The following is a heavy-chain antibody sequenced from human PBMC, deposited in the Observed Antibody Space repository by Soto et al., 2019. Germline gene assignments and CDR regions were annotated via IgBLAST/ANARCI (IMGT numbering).Heavy chain of an antibody. CDR2: MYHSGST. Sequence: SQTMSHTCAVSGGSISSGGYSCTWIQQPPGKGLEWIGYMYHSGSTYYNPSLKSRVTISVDTSKNQFSLKLTSVTAADTAVYYCARALWGPAGHINWFDPWGQGTLVTVSS. D-gene: IGHD2-2*01. CDR3: ARALWGPAGHINWFDP. J-gene: IGHJ5*02. CDR1: GGSISSGGYS. V-gene: IGHV4-30-2*01.